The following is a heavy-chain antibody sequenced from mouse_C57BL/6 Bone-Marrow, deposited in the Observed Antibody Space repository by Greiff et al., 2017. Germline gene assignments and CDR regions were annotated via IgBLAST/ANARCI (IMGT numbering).Heavy chain of an antibody. V-gene: IGHV14-3*01. CDR1: GFNIKNTY. CDR3: ARSGLLWLPWFAY. J-gene: IGHJ3*01. D-gene: IGHD2-2*01. CDR2: IDPANGNT. Sequence: EVQRVESVAELVRPGASVKLSCTASGFNIKNTYMHWVKQRPEQGLEWIGRIDPANGNTKYAPKFQGKATITADTSSNTAYLQLSSLTSDDTAIYYCARSGLLWLPWFAYWGQGTLVTVSA.